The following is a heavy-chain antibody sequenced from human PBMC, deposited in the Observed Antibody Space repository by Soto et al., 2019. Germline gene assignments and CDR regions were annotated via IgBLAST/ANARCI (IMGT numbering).Heavy chain of an antibody. Sequence: SETLSLTCTVSGGSISSYYWSWIRQPPGKGLEWIGYIYYSGSTNYNPSLKSRVTISVDTSKNQFSLKLSSVTAADTAVYYCARASAGTIFGVVIPDGYFDLWGRGTLVTVSS. CDR1: GGSISSYY. D-gene: IGHD3-3*01. CDR2: IYYSGST. CDR3: ARASAGTIFGVVIPDGYFDL. J-gene: IGHJ2*01. V-gene: IGHV4-59*08.